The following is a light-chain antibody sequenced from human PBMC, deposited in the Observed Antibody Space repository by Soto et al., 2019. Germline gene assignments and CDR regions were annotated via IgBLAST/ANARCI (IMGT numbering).Light chain of an antibody. CDR2: DAS. Sequence: EIVLTQSPGTLSLSPGERATLSCRASQSVSSSYLAWYQQKPGQAPRLLIYDASRATGIPDRFSASGSGTDFTLTITRLEPEDFAVYYCQRYGTSALFGPGTKVEI. CDR3: QRYGTSAL. CDR1: QSVSSSY. V-gene: IGKV3-20*01. J-gene: IGKJ3*01.